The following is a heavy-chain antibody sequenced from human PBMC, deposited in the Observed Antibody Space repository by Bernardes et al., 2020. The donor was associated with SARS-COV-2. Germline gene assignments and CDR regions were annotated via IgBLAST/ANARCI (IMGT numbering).Heavy chain of an antibody. CDR3: AKDFKIVVVPAATHYYYGMDV. J-gene: IGHJ6*02. D-gene: IGHD2-2*01. CDR2: ISGSGGST. V-gene: IGHV3-23*01. Sequence: GGSLRLSRAASGFTFSSYAMSWVRQAPGKGLEWVSAISGSGGSTYYADSVKGRFTISRDNSKNTLYLQMNSLRAEDTAVYYCAKDFKIVVVPAATHYYYGMDVWGQGTTVTVSS. CDR1: GFTFSSYA.